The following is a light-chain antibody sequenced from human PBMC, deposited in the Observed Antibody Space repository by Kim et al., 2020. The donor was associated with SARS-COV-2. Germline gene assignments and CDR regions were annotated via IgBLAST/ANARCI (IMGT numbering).Light chain of an antibody. J-gene: IGLJ3*02. CDR3: QSYDKSNWV. CDR2: EDN. CDR1: SGSIASNF. Sequence: NFMLTQPHSVSESPGQTVTISCTRSSGSIASNFVQWYQQRPGSAPTTVIYEDNQRPSGVSDRFSGSIDSSSNTASLTISGLKTEDEADYYCQSYDKSNWVFGAGTKLTVL. V-gene: IGLV6-57*03.